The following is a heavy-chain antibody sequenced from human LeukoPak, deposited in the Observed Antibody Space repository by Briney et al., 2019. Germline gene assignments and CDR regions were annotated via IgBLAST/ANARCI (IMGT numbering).Heavy chain of an antibody. Sequence: SGGSLRLSCAASGFTFSSYSMNWVRQAPGKGLEWVSSISSSSSYIYYADSVKGRFTISRDNAKNSLYLQMNSLRAEDTAVYYCARDPNGGSYFDYWGQGTLVTVSS. CDR2: ISSSSSYI. D-gene: IGHD7-27*01. CDR3: ARDPNGGSYFDY. J-gene: IGHJ4*02. CDR1: GFTFSSYS. V-gene: IGHV3-21*01.